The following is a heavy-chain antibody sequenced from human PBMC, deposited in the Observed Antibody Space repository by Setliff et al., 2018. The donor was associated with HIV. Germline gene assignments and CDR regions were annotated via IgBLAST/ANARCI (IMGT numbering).Heavy chain of an antibody. CDR3: ARDPTTGVDY. J-gene: IGHJ4*02. D-gene: IGHD4-4*01. CDR2: ISISGDT. Sequence: PSETLSLTCAVYGGSFSDYYWSWIRQPAGKRLEWIGRISISGDTNYNPSLKSRATMSLDTSKNQFSLKLNSVTAADTAMYYCARDPTTGVDYWGQGTLVTVSS. V-gene: IGHV4-4*07. CDR1: GGSFSDYY.